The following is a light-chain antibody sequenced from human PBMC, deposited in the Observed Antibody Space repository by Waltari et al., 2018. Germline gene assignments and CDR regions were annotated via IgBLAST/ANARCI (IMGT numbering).Light chain of an antibody. CDR2: GNS. CDR3: QSYDSSLSGWV. CDR1: SSNIGAGYD. Sequence: QSVLTQPPSVSGAPGQRVTISCTGSSSNIGAGYDVHWYQQLPGTAPKLLIHGNSNRPSGVPDRFSCSKSGTSASLAITGLQAEDEADYYCQSYDSSLSGWVFGGGTKLTVL. V-gene: IGLV1-40*01. J-gene: IGLJ3*02.